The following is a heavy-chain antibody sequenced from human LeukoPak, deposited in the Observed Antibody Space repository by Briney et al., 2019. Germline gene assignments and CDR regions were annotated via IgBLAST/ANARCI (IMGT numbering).Heavy chain of an antibody. D-gene: IGHD3-22*01. CDR2: IIPIFGTA. CDR3: ARGGLKNDAFDI. Sequence: GASVKVSCKASGGTFSSYAISWVRQAPGQGLEWMGGIIPIFGTANYAQKFQGRVTITTDESTSTAYMELSSLRSEDTAVYYCARGGLKNDAFDIWGQGTMVTVSS. CDR1: GGTFSSYA. V-gene: IGHV1-69*05. J-gene: IGHJ3*02.